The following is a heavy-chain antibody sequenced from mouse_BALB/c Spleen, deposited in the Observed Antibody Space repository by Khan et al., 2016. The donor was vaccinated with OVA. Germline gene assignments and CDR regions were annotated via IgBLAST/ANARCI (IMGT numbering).Heavy chain of an antibody. CDR1: GYTFSSYW. CDR2: ILPGRGNT. D-gene: IGHD2-12*01. V-gene: IGHV1-9*01. CDR3: AGGAGTTYGMDY. J-gene: IGHJ4*01. Sequence: QVQLQQSGAELVKPGASVKIACKATGYTFSSYWIEWVKQRPGHGLEWIGEILPGRGNTNYNEKFKGKATFTADTSSNTAYMQLSRLTSEDSAVSCWAGGAGTTYGMDYWGQGASVTVSS.